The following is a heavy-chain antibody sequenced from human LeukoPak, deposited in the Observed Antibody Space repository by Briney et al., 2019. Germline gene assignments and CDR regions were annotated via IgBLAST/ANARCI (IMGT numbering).Heavy chain of an antibody. CDR3: AKSGPDAFDI. J-gene: IGHJ3*02. D-gene: IGHD3-10*01. Sequence: GRSLRLSCAASGFTFDDYAMHWVRQAPGKGLEWVSGISWNSGSIGYADSVKGRFAISRDNAKNSLYLQMNSLRAEDMALYYCAKSGPDAFDIWGQGTMGTVSS. CDR2: ISWNSGSI. V-gene: IGHV3-9*03. CDR1: GFTFDDYA.